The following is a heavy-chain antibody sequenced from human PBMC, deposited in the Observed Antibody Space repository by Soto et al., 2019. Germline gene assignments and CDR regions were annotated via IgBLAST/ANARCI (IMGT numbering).Heavy chain of an antibody. J-gene: IGHJ6*03. CDR2: MNPNSGNT. CDR3: ARGKLGYCSGGSCYSVYYYYYMDV. Sequence: ALVKVSCKASGYTFTSYDINWVRQATGQGLEWMGWMNPNSGNTGYAQKFQGRVTMTRNTSISTAYMELSSLRSEDTAVYYCARGKLGYCSGGSCYSVYYYYYMDVWGKGTTVTVSS. V-gene: IGHV1-8*01. D-gene: IGHD2-15*01. CDR1: GYTFTSYD.